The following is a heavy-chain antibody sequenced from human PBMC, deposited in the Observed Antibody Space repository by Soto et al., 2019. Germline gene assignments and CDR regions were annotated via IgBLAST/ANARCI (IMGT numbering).Heavy chain of an antibody. CDR1: GFTFSSYA. D-gene: IGHD5-18*01. J-gene: IGHJ6*02. Sequence: PGGSLRLSCAASGFTFSSYAMSWVRQAPGKGLEWVSAISGRGGSTYYADSVKGRFTISRHNSKNTLYLQMNSLRAEDTAVYYCAKIYTXMAWSPIGGMDVRGQGTTVTVSS. V-gene: IGHV3-23*01. CDR2: ISGRGGST. CDR3: AKIYTXMAWSPIGGMDV.